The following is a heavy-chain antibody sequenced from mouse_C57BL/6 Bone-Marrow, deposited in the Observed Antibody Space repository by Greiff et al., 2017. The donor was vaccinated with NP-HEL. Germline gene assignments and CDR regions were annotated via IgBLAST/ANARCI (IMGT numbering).Heavy chain of an antibody. V-gene: IGHV1-55*01. CDR1: GYTFTSYW. Sequence: VQLQQPGAELVKPGASVKMSCKASGYTFTSYWITWVKQRPGQGLEWIGDIYPGSGSTNYNEKFKSKATLTVDTSSSTAYMQLSSLTSEDSAVYYCARRGAQATWFAYWGQGTLVTVSA. D-gene: IGHD3-2*02. CDR2: IYPGSGST. J-gene: IGHJ3*01. CDR3: ARRGAQATWFAY.